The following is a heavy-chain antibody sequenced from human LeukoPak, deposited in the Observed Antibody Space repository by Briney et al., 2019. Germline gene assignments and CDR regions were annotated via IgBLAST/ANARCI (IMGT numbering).Heavy chain of an antibody. J-gene: IGHJ4*02. CDR2: IYSGGST. D-gene: IGHD2-21*01. CDR3: ARDLGRRGDSTWDY. CDR1: GFTVSSNY. Sequence: GGSLRLSCAASGFTVSSNYMSWVRQAPGKGLEWVSVIYSGGSTYYADSVKGRFTISRDNSKNTLYLQMNSLRAEDTAVYYCARDLGRRGDSTWDYWGQGTLVTVSS. V-gene: IGHV3-66*01.